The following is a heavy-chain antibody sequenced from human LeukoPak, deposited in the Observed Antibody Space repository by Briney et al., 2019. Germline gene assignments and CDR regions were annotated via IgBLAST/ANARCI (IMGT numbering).Heavy chain of an antibody. CDR3: ARSTTYYDRTPYTDY. CDR2: ISYDGSNK. J-gene: IGHJ4*02. D-gene: IGHD3-22*01. CDR1: GFTFSSYA. V-gene: IGHV3-30-3*01. Sequence: PGGSLRLSCAASGFTFSSYAMHWVRQAPGKGLEWVAVISYDGSNKYYADSVKGRFTISRDNSKNTLYLQMNSLRAEDTAVYYCARSTTYYDRTPYTDYWGQGTLVTVSS.